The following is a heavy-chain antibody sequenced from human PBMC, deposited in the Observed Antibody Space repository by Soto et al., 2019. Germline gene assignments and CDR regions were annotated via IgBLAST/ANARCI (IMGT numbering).Heavy chain of an antibody. CDR1: GFTFSSSA. Sequence: QVQLVESGGGVVQPGRSLRLSCAASGFTFSSSAMHWVRQAPGKGLEWVAVISYDGSNKYYADSVKGRFTISRDNSKNTLYLQMNSLRAEDTAVYYCARDSRIWGVTAFDYWGQGTLVTVSS. D-gene: IGHD3-10*01. CDR3: ARDSRIWGVTAFDY. J-gene: IGHJ4*02. V-gene: IGHV3-30-3*01. CDR2: ISYDGSNK.